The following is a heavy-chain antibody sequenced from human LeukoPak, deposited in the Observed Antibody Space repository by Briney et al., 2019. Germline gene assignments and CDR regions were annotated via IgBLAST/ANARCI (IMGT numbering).Heavy chain of an antibody. J-gene: IGHJ4*02. Sequence: PSETLSLTCAVYGGSFSGYYWSWIRQPPGKGLEWIGEINHSGSTNYNPSLKSRVTISVDTSKNQFSLRLSSVTAADTAVYYCAGGSYSMFNWGQGTLVTVSS. V-gene: IGHV4-34*01. CDR1: GGSFSGYY. CDR3: AGGSYSMFN. CDR2: INHSGST. D-gene: IGHD1-26*01.